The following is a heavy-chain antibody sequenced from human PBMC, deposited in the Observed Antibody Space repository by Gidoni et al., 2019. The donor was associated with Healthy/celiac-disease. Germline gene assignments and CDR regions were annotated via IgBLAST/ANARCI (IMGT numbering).Heavy chain of an antibody. CDR3: ARVLAMIVVVNPLPFDY. D-gene: IGHD3-22*01. Sequence: QVQLVESGGGVVQPGRSLRLSCAASGLPLCSYGMHWLRQAPGKGLEWVAVISYDGSNKYYADSVKGRFTISRDNSKNTLYLQMNSLRAEDTAVYYCARVLAMIVVVNPLPFDYWGQGTLVTVSS. V-gene: IGHV3-30*04. CDR2: ISYDGSNK. J-gene: IGHJ4*02. CDR1: GLPLCSYG.